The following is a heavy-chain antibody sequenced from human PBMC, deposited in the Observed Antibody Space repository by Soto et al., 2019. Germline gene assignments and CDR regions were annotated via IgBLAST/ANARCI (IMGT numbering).Heavy chain of an antibody. CDR3: ARDSPPPRE. J-gene: IGHJ4*02. V-gene: IGHV1-18*01. CDR1: GYTFTSYG. Sequence: ASVKVSCKASGYTFTSYGISWVRQAPGQGLEWMGWISAYNDNTNYAQKLQGRVTMTTDTSTSTAYMELRSLISDDTPVYYWARDSPPPREGGQGTLVTVSS. CDR2: ISAYNDNT.